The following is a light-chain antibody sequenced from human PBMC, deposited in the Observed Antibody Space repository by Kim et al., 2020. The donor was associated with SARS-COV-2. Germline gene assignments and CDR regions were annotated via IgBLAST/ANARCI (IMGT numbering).Light chain of an antibody. CDR3: QTYDTSLTVV. CDR2: ADS. Sequence: QSALTQPPSVSGAPGQRVTISCSGSSSNIGAGYDVHWYQQFPGSAPKLLIFADSNRPSGVPDRFSASKSGYSASLAIAGLQAEDEADYYCQTYDTSLTVVFGTGTKVTVL. V-gene: IGLV1-40*01. CDR1: SSNIGAGYD. J-gene: IGLJ1*01.